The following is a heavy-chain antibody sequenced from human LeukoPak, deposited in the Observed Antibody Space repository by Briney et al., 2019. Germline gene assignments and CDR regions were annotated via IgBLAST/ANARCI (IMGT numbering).Heavy chain of an antibody. Sequence: GGSLRLSCAASGFTFSSYALHWVRQAPGKGLEWVAVISYDGSNKYYADSVNGRFTISRDNAKNTLYLQMNSMRAEETAVYYCAKDPTKDPIFDYWGQGTLVTVSS. V-gene: IGHV3-30-3*01. CDR3: AKDPTKDPIFDY. J-gene: IGHJ4*02. CDR1: GFTFSSYA. D-gene: IGHD1-1*01. CDR2: ISYDGSNK.